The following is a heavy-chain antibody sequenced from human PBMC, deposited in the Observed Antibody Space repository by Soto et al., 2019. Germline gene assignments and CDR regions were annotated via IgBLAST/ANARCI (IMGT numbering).Heavy chain of an antibody. CDR3: ARGRPSYYDSSGYYLTP. V-gene: IGHV1-18*01. CDR1: GYTFTSYG. D-gene: IGHD3-22*01. Sequence: ASVKVSCKASGYTFTSYGISWVRQAPGQGLEWMGWISAYNGNTNYAQKLQGRVTMTTDTSTSTAYMELRSLRSDDTAVCYCARGRPSYYDSSGYYLTPWGQGTLVTVSS. J-gene: IGHJ5*02. CDR2: ISAYNGNT.